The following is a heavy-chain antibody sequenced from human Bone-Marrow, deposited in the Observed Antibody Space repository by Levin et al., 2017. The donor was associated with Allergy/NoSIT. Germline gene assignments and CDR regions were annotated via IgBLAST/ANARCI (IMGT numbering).Heavy chain of an antibody. CDR3: ANDYGDYLAFDI. CDR2: IYPGDSDP. CDR1: GYSFANYW. J-gene: IGHJ3*02. D-gene: IGHD4-17*01. V-gene: IGHV5-51*01. Sequence: PGESLKISCKASGYSFANYWIGWVRQMPGKGLEWIGIIYPGDSDPTYSPSFHGQVTISADKSNDTTYLHWNSLKTSDTAIYYCANDYGDYLAFDIWGQGTMVTVSS.